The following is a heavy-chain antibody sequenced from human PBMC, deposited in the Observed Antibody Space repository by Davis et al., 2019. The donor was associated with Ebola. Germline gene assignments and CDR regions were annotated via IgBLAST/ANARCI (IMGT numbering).Heavy chain of an antibody. CDR2: ISYDGSNK. D-gene: IGHD6-19*01. Sequence: GESLKISCAASGFTFSSYAMHWVRQAPGKGLEWVAVISYDGSNKYYADSVKGRFTISRDNAKNSLYLQMNSLRAEDTAVYYCARVRYSSGWYSWFDPWGQGTLVTVSS. CDR1: GFTFSSYA. V-gene: IGHV3-30-3*01. CDR3: ARVRYSSGWYSWFDP. J-gene: IGHJ5*02.